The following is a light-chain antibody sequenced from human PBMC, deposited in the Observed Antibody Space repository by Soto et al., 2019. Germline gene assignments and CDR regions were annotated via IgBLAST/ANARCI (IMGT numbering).Light chain of an antibody. Sequence: QSSLSHPPSSSGSPGQSGTISCTGTSSDVGGYIFGSWYQQHPGKAPKLMIYDVNKRPSGVPDRFSGSKSDNTASLTVSGLQAEDEADYYCVSYAGGTYVFGAGTKVNVL. CDR2: DVN. CDR3: VSYAGGTYV. V-gene: IGLV2-8*01. CDR1: SSDVGGYIF. J-gene: IGLJ1*01.